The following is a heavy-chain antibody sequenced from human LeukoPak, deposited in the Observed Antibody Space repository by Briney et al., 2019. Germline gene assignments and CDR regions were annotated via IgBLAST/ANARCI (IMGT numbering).Heavy chain of an antibody. CDR3: ARDYRGYSYPDY. J-gene: IGHJ4*02. CDR2: INPNSGGT. CDR1: GYTFTGYY. Sequence: ASVKVSCKASGYTFTGYYMHWVRQAPGQGLEWMGWINPNSGGTNYAQKFQGRVTMTRDTSISTAYMELSRLRSGDTAVYYCARDYRGYSYPDYWGQGTLVTVSS. D-gene: IGHD5-18*01. V-gene: IGHV1-2*02.